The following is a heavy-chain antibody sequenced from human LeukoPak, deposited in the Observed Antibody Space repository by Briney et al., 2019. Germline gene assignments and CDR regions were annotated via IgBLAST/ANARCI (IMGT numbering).Heavy chain of an antibody. Sequence: PSETLSLTCAVYGGSFSGYYWSWIRQPPGKGLEWIGEINHSGSTNYNPSLKSRVTISVDTSKNQFSLKLSSVTAADAAVYYCARVLGYDSSGYYYYMDVWGKGTTVTVSS. V-gene: IGHV4-34*01. J-gene: IGHJ6*03. D-gene: IGHD3-22*01. CDR1: GGSFSGYY. CDR3: ARVLGYDSSGYYYYMDV. CDR2: INHSGST.